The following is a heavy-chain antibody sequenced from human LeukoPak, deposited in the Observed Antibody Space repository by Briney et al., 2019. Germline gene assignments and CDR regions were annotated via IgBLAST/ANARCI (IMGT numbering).Heavy chain of an antibody. J-gene: IGHJ4*02. Sequence: GGSLRLSCAASGFTFSNYWMHWVRQAPGKGLVWVSRINSDGINTSYADSVKGRFTISRDNAKNTLNLQMNSLRAEDTAVYYCARGRGYYDSSGYYFSDYWGQGTLVTVSS. CDR1: GFTFSNYW. V-gene: IGHV3-74*01. CDR2: INSDGINT. D-gene: IGHD3-22*01. CDR3: ARGRGYYDSSGYYFSDY.